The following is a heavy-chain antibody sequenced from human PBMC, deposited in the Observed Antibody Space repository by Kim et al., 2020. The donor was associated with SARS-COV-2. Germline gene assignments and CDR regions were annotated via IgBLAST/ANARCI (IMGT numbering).Heavy chain of an antibody. Sequence: AQKVQGRVTMTRDTSTSTVYMELSSLRSEDTAVYYCARGAYDFWSGYMDVWGQGTTVTVSS. D-gene: IGHD3-3*01. J-gene: IGHJ6*02. V-gene: IGHV1-46*01. CDR3: ARGAYDFWSGYMDV.